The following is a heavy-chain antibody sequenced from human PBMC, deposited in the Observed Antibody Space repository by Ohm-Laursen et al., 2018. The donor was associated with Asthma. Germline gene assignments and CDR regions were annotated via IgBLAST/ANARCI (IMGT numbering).Heavy chain of an antibody. CDR3: ARLDWAQSMFDS. J-gene: IGHJ4*02. CDR1: GGSISGFY. D-gene: IGHD3-9*01. CDR2: MFSSGGA. Sequence: GTPSLTCTVSGGSISGFYWSWGRQPPGRELEWIADMFSSGGANYNPSLKSRVTLSTDTSKNQVSLRLSSVTAADTALYFCARLDWAQSMFDSWGQGTLVTVSS. V-gene: IGHV4-59*01.